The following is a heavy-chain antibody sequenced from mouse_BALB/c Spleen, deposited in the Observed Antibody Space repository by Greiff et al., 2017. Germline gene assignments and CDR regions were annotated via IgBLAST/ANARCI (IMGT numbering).Heavy chain of an antibody. D-gene: IGHD2-14*01. CDR3: ARSRSFAY. V-gene: IGHV1-63*02. Sequence: VKLVESGAELVRPGTSVKISCKASGYTFTNYWLGWVKQRPGHGLEWIGDIYPGGGYTNYNEKFKGKATLTADTSSSTAYMQLSSLTSEDSAVYFCARSRSFAYWGQGTLVTVSA. CDR2: IYPGGGYT. CDR1: GYTFTNYW. J-gene: IGHJ3*01.